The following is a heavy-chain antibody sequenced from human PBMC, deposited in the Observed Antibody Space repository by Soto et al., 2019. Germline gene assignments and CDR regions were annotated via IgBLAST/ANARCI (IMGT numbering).Heavy chain of an antibody. CDR1: GFTFSSYA. CDR2: ISSDGSNN. J-gene: IGHJ4*02. V-gene: IGHV3-30-3*01. CDR3: ARDFVSLGATIDY. D-gene: IGHD1-26*01. Sequence: PGGSLRLSCAASGFTFSSYAMHWVRQAPGKGLEWVAVISSDGSNNYYADSVKGRFTISRDNSKNTLYLQMNSLRAEDTAVYYCARDFVSLGATIDYWGQGTLVTVSS.